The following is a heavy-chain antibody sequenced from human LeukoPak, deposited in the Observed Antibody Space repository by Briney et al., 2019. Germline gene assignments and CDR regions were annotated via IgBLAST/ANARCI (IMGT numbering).Heavy chain of an antibody. J-gene: IGHJ3*02. CDR1: GFTFDDYA. V-gene: IGHV3-9*03. D-gene: IGHD6-19*01. Sequence: PGGSLRLSCAASGFTFDDYAMHWVRQAPGKGLEWVSGISWNSGSIGYADSVKGRFTISRDNAKNSLYLQMNSLRAEDMALYYCAKDLGSSGWYDAFDTWGQGTMVTVSS. CDR3: AKDLGSSGWYDAFDT. CDR2: ISWNSGSI.